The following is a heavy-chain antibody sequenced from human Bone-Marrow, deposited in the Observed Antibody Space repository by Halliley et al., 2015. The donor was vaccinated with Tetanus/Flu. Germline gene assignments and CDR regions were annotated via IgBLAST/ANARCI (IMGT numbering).Heavy chain of an antibody. J-gene: IGHJ4*02. Sequence: KGLGGIGRCYFTGPTYYNPSLKSRLSMSLDTSKERVSRGLSSVTAADTAIYYCARHETIEMEHWGRGTLVTVSS. D-gene: IGHD1-1*01. CDR3: ARHETIEMEH. V-gene: IGHV4-39*01. CDR2: CYFTGPT.